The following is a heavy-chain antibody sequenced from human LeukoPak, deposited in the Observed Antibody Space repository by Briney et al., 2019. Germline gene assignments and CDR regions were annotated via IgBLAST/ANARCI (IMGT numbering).Heavy chain of an antibody. V-gene: IGHV4-59*08. Sequence: TSETLSLTCTVSGGSISSYYWSWIRQPPGKGLEWIGYISYSGSTYYDPSLKSRVTISADTSKNQFSLKLSSVTAADTAVYYCARLTQYYYDSSGYYYFDYWGQGTLVTVSS. CDR1: GGSISSYY. CDR3: ARLTQYYYDSSGYYYFDY. J-gene: IGHJ4*02. CDR2: ISYSGST. D-gene: IGHD3-22*01.